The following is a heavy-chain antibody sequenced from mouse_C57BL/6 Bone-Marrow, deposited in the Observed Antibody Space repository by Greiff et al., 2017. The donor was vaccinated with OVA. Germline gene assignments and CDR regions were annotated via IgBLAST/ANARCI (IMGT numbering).Heavy chain of an antibody. CDR3: SSHYYGSSSRFAY. V-gene: IGHV1-74*01. CDR1: GYNFTDYW. CDR2: IHPYDGDT. Sequence: VQLQQPGAELVKPGASVKVSCKASGYNFTDYWMHWVKQRTGQGLEWIGRIHPYDGDTKYNQKFKGKATLTVDKSSSTAYMQLSSLTSEDSAVSYFSSHYYGSSSRFAYWGQGTLVTVSA. J-gene: IGHJ3*01. D-gene: IGHD1-1*01.